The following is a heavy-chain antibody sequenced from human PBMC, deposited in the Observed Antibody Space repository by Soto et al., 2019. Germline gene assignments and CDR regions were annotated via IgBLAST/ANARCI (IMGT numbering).Heavy chain of an antibody. CDR2: ISSSSSYI. CDR3: ARDTGLVGDYYHGMDV. D-gene: IGHD6-19*01. Sequence: PGGSLRLSCAASGFTFSSYSMNWVRQAPGKGLEWVSSISSSSSYIYYADSVKGRFTISRDNAKNSLYLQMNSLRAEDTAVYYCARDTGLVGDYYHGMDVWGQGTTVTVSS. V-gene: IGHV3-21*01. CDR1: GFTFSSYS. J-gene: IGHJ6*02.